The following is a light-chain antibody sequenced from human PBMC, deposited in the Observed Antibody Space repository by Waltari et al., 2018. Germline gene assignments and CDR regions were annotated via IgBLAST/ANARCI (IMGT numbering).Light chain of an antibody. CDR3: RSYDISKRVV. Sequence: NFMLTQPHSVSESPGKTVTISCPGSRGSIASNYVQWSQQRPGRAPPTVAHEGNQIPSGVPDLFSGSVDGSATSASHGISGLKTEDEADYYCRSYDISKRVVFGGWTKLTVL. CDR1: RGSIASNY. V-gene: IGLV6-57*02. CDR2: EGN. J-gene: IGLJ2*01.